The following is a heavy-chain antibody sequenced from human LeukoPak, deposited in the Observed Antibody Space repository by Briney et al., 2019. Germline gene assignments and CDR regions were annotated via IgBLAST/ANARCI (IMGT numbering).Heavy chain of an antibody. CDR2: ISGSGGST. J-gene: IGHJ4*02. D-gene: IGHD3-9*01. Sequence: GGSLRLSCAACGFTFSSYAMSWVRQAPGKGLEWVSAISGSGGSTYYADSVKGRFTISRDNSKNTLYLQMNSLRAEDTAVYYCAKDAEYYDILTGYYQGAFDYWGQGTLVTVSS. CDR1: GFTFSSYA. V-gene: IGHV3-23*01. CDR3: AKDAEYYDILTGYYQGAFDY.